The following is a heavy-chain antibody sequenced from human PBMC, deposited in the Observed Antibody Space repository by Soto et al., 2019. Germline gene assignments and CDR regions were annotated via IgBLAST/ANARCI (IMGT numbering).Heavy chain of an antibody. D-gene: IGHD1-26*01. V-gene: IGHV1-18*01. CDR3: ARREVGTTLAFEY. J-gene: IGHJ4*02. Sequence: SKDPGDSNGSSGRSSVHQSPRKGRAWMRGIRAYNGNTKYAQKLQGRVTMTTDTSTSTAYMELRSLRTDDTAVYYCARREVGTTLAFEYWGKGSLVTVS. CDR2: IRAYNGNT. CDR1: GDSNGSSG.